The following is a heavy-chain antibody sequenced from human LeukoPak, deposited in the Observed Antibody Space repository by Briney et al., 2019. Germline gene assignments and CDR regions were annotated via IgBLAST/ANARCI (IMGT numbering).Heavy chain of an antibody. Sequence: PSETLSLTCTVSGGXVSSTSKHWGWIRQPPGKGLEWIATIYYNGYTYYNPSLKSRVTISVDTSKNQFSLNLSSVTAADTAVYYCARLDWGSAGSGSFDYWGQGTLVTVSS. CDR1: GGXVSSTSKH. D-gene: IGHD7-27*01. J-gene: IGHJ4*02. CDR3: ARLDWGSAGSGSFDY. CDR2: IYYNGYT. V-gene: IGHV4-39*01.